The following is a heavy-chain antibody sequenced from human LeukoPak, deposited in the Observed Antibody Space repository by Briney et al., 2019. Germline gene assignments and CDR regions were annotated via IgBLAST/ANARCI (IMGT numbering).Heavy chain of an antibody. D-gene: IGHD3-16*01. Sequence: SETLSLTCTVSGGSITSNNFYWDWVRQPPGQGLVWHGNIYFSGTTTYYNPSLKSRVTMSLDTSKNQFSLKLSSVTATDTAVYYCATHQGGFNWFDPWGQGFLVTVSS. CDR3: ATHQGGFNWFDP. J-gene: IGHJ5*02. V-gene: IGHV4-39*01. CDR1: GGSITSNNFY. CDR2: IYFSGTTT.